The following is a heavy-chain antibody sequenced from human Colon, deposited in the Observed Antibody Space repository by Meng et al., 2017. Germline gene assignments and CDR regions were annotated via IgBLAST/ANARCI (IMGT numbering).Heavy chain of an antibody. CDR2: IYYSGST. CDR3: ARTNYGDYNWFDP. D-gene: IGHD4-17*01. Sequence: VQLPESGPGLVKPSQTLSLTFTVSGGAISSGGFYWSWIRQHPGKGLEWIGYIYYSGSTYYNPSLRSRVAISIDTSKNQFSLKLTSVTAADTAVYFCARTNYGDYNWFDPWGQGTLVTVSS. J-gene: IGHJ5*02. V-gene: IGHV4-31*03. CDR1: GGAISSGGFY.